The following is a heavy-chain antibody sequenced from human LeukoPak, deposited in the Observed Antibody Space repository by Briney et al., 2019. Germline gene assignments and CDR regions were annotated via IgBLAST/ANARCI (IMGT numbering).Heavy chain of an antibody. D-gene: IGHD5-12*01. J-gene: IGHJ6*03. CDR1: GFTVSDFT. CDR3: AKDGSAFREYYMDV. V-gene: IGHV3-30*02. Sequence: GGSLRLSCAVSGFTVSDFTMHWVRQAPGKGLEWVSFIRYDGSNKYYADSVKGRFTISRDTSKRMLYLQMSSLRAEDTAVYYCAKDGSAFREYYMDVWGKGTTVTVSS. CDR2: IRYDGSNK.